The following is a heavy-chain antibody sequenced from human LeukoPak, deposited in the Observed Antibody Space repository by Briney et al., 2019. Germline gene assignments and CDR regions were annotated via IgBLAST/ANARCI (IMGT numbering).Heavy chain of an antibody. D-gene: IGHD2-8*02. CDR2: IYFSGST. J-gene: IGHJ4*02. V-gene: IGHV4-39*01. CDR1: GGSISTSSYY. CDR3: ARHRVGTGGPGYFDY. Sequence: PSETLSLTCTVSGGSISTSSYYWGWIRQPPGKGLEWIATIYFSGSTYYNPSLKGRVTISVDTSKNQFSLKLSSVTAADTAVYYCARHRVGTGGPGYFDYWGQGALVTVSS.